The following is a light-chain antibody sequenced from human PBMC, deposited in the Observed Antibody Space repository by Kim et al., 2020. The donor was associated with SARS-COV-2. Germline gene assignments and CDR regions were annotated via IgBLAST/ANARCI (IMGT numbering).Light chain of an antibody. CDR3: QQYYDTPLT. CDR2: WAS. CDR1: QTVLDRSNKKKY. J-gene: IGKJ4*01. Sequence: RATINCKSRQTVLDRSNKKKYLAWYRQTPGQPPKLLIYWASARESGVPDRFSGSGSGTDFTLTISSLQAEDVAVYYCQQYYDTPLTFGGGTKLEI. V-gene: IGKV4-1*01.